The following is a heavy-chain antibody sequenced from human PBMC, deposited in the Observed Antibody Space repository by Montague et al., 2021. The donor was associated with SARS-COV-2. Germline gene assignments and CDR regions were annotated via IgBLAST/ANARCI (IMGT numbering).Heavy chain of an antibody. CDR1: GGSISSYY. CDR2: IYYSGST. Sequence: SETLSLTCTVSGGSISSYYWSWIRQPPGKGLEWIGYIYYSGSTXXXPSXXXRVTISVDTSKNQFSLKLSSVTAADTAVYYCARGREYSSSAGFDYWGQGTLATVSS. J-gene: IGHJ4*02. V-gene: IGHV4-59*01. CDR3: ARGREYSSSAGFDY. D-gene: IGHD6-6*01.